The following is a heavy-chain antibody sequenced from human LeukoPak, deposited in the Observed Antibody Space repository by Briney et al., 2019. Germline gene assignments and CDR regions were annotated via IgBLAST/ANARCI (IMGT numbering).Heavy chain of an antibody. D-gene: IGHD3-3*01. Sequence: SGTLSLTCTVSGTSISSGAYSWSWVRQHPGKGLEWTAYIYYSGNTYYNPSLKRRVTISVDTSKNQFSLKLSSVTAADTAVYYCARTITIFGALGYFDYWGQGTLVTVSS. CDR2: IYYSGNT. CDR1: GTSISSGAYS. J-gene: IGHJ4*02. V-gene: IGHV4-31*03. CDR3: ARTITIFGALGYFDY.